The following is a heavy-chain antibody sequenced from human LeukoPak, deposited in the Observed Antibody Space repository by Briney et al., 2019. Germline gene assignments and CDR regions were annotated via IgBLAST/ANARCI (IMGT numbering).Heavy chain of an antibody. CDR3: ARDRMCDI. CDR1: GFTFSSYS. J-gene: IGHJ3*02. CDR2: ISSSSSTI. V-gene: IGHV3-48*01. Sequence: VGSLRLSCAASGFTFSSYSMNWVRQAPGKGLEWVSYISSSSSTIYYADSVKGRFTISRDNAKNSLYLQMNSLRAEDTAVYYCARDRMCDIWGQGTMVTVSS.